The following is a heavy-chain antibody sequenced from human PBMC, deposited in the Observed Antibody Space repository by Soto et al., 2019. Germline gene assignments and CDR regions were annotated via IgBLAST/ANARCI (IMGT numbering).Heavy chain of an antibody. J-gene: IGHJ4*02. CDR2: INHSGST. CDR1: GGSFSGYY. CDR3: ARGTGVGATAY. Sequence: SETLSLTCAVYGGSFSGYYWSWIRQPPGKGLEWIGEINHSGSTNYNPSLKSRVTISVDTSKNQFSLKLRSVTAADTAVYYCARGTGVGATAYWGQGTLVTVSS. V-gene: IGHV4-34*01. D-gene: IGHD1-26*01.